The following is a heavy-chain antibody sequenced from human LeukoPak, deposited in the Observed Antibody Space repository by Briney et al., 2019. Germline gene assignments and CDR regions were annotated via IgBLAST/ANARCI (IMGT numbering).Heavy chain of an antibody. D-gene: IGHD2-2*02. CDR2: IIPIFGTA. J-gene: IGHJ6*03. CDR3: ARDHLGCSRTSCYNYYYYMDV. V-gene: IGHV1-69*13. CDR1: GGTFSSYA. Sequence: GASVKVSCKASGGTFSSYAISWVRQAPGQGLEWMGGIIPIFGTANYAQKFQGRVTITADESTSTAYMELSSLRSEDTAVYYCARDHLGCSRTSCYNYYYYMDVWGKGTTVTVSS.